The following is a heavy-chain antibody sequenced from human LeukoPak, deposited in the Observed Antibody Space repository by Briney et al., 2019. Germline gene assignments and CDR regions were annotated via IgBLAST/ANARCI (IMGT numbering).Heavy chain of an antibody. D-gene: IGHD6-19*01. J-gene: IGHJ4*02. V-gene: IGHV3-9*01. CDR3: AKDISEQWLVPGYYFDY. CDR1: GFTFDDYA. Sequence: GGSLRLSCAASGFTFDDYAMHWVRQAPGKGLEWVSGISWNSGSIGYADFVKGRFTISRDNAKNSLYLQMNSLRAEDTALYYCAKDISEQWLVPGYYFDYWGQGTLVTVSS. CDR2: ISWNSGSI.